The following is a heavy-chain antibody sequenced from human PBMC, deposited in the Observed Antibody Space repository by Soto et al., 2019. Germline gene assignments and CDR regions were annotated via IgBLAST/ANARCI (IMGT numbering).Heavy chain of an antibody. Sequence: WGSLRLSCSASVFTFSSYGMHWGRQAPGKGLEWVAVIWYDGSNKYYADSVKGRFTISRDNSKNTLYLQMNSLGAEDTAVYYCARIPQIAVAGTRFGYFDLWGRGTLVTVSS. CDR2: IWYDGSNK. D-gene: IGHD6-19*01. V-gene: IGHV3-33*01. CDR3: ARIPQIAVAGTRFGYFDL. J-gene: IGHJ2*01. CDR1: VFTFSSYG.